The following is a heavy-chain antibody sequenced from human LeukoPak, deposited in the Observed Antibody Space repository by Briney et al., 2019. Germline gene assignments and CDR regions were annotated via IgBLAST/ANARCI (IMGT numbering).Heavy chain of an antibody. CDR1: GGSFSGYY. Sequence: SETLSLTCAVYGGSFSGYYWSWVRQPPRKGLGLVGEINHSGSRNYNPSHKSRVNISVATSQNQSTLQLSSVTAADTAVYYCARQPYNDSSGYYHDAFDIWGQGTMVTVSS. D-gene: IGHD3-22*01. V-gene: IGHV4-34*01. CDR2: INHSGSR. CDR3: ARQPYNDSSGYYHDAFDI. J-gene: IGHJ3*02.